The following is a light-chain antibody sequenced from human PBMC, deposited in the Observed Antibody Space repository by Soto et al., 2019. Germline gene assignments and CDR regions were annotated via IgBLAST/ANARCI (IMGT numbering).Light chain of an antibody. V-gene: IGKV3-11*01. CDR1: QSVSSY. CDR3: QQRSSTIT. J-gene: IGKJ5*01. CDR2: DAS. Sequence: EIVLTQSPATLSLSPGERATLSCRASQSVSSYLAWYQQXPGQAPRLLIYDASNSATGIPARFSGSWSGTDFTLTISSLQPEDFAFYYCQQRSSTITFGQGTRLEIK.